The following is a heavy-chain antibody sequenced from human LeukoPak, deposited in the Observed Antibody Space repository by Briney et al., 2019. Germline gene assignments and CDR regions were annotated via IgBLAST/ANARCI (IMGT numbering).Heavy chain of an antibody. CDR1: GGSISRGSYF. D-gene: IGHD2-21*01. J-gene: IGHJ4*02. Sequence: SQTLSLTCTVSGGSISRGSYFWSWIRQPAGKGLEWIGRVYTSGTPKYNPSLKSRVTISVDTSRNQFSLKLSSVTTADTAVYYCARGGIPDYWGQGILVTVSS. CDR3: ARGGIPDY. V-gene: IGHV4-61*02. CDR2: VYTSGTP.